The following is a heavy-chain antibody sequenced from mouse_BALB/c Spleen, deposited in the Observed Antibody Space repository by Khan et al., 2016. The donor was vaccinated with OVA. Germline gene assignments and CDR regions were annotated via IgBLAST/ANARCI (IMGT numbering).Heavy chain of an antibody. V-gene: IGHV3-2*02. CDR2: ISSSGST. CDR3: ARDSSRYNYAMDY. Sequence: EVQLQESGPGLVKPSQSLSLTCTVTGYSITSDYAWNWIRQFPGNKLEWMGYISSSGSTNYNPALKSRISITRETSKNQFFLQLNSVTTEDTATYYCARDSSRYNYAMDYWGQGTSVTVSS. D-gene: IGHD2-12*01. J-gene: IGHJ4*01. CDR1: GYSITSDYA.